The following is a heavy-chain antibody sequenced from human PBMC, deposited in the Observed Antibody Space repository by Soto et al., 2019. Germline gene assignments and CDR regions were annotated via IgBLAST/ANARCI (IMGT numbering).Heavy chain of an antibody. CDR2: IYESVST. CDR3: VRARITLVREIINYNMDI. V-gene: IGHV4-59*13. D-gene: IGHD3-10*01. CDR1: GGAIGSYY. J-gene: IGHJ6*02. Sequence: LSVTCNISGGAIGSYYWSWCRQPPGKVLEWVGYIYESVSTSSNPSLHSRVTISVDTSKDQFYLNLSPATAADTATYYCVRARITLVREIINYNMDIWGQGTTVTVSS.